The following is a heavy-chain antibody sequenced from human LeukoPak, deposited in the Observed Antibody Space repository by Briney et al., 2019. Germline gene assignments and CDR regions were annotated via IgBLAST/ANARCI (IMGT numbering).Heavy chain of an antibody. Sequence: PGGSLRLSCAASGFTFSSYAMHWVRQPPGKGLEWVAVIWSDGNNKYYGDSVKGRFTISRDNSKNTLYLQMDSLTAEDTAVYYCATERGGSFYYGMDVWGQGTTVTVSS. D-gene: IGHD3-10*01. V-gene: IGHV3-33*08. CDR3: ATERGGSFYYGMDV. J-gene: IGHJ6*02. CDR2: IWSDGNNK. CDR1: GFTFSSYA.